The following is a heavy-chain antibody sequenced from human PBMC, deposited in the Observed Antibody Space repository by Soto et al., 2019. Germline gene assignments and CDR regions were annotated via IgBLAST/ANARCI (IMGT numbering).Heavy chain of an antibody. CDR3: AKRRLNTITSLSDF. CDR2: ISGNKMNT. J-gene: IGHJ1*01. D-gene: IGHD2-2*01. Sequence: EIPLVESGGGLAQPGGSLRLSCVASGFSFSEYGMSWVRQTPQKTLEWVASISGNKMNTFYPDSVKGRFLISRDNSDNTLHLQMNSLRDDDTAIYYCAKRRLNTITSLSDFWGQGVQVTVSS. CDR1: GFSFSEYG. V-gene: IGHV3-23*04.